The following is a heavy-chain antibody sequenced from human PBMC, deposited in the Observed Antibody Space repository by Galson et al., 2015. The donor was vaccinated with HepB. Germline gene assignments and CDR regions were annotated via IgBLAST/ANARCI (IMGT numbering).Heavy chain of an antibody. CDR2: ISYDGSNK. J-gene: IGHJ6*03. V-gene: IGHV3-30*18. D-gene: IGHD1-26*01. Sequence: SLRLSCAASGFTFGSCGMHWVRQAPGKGLEWVAVISYDGSNKYYADSVKGRFTISRDNSKNTLYLQMNSLRAEDTAVYYCAKEVGWTTPPYYYYYYYMDVWGKRTTVTVSS. CDR3: AKEVGWTTPPYYYYYYYMDV. CDR1: GFTFGSCG.